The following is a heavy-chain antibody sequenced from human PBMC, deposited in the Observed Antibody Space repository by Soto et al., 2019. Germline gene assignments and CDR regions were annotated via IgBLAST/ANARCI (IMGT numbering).Heavy chain of an antibody. CDR3: AKHMGLVWSGLGEIDY. V-gene: IGHV3-23*01. D-gene: IGHD3-3*01. CDR2: ISGSGGST. CDR1: GFTFSSYA. Sequence: EVQLLESGGGLVQPGGSLRLSCAASGFTFSSYAMSWVRQAPGKGLEWVSAISGSGGSTYYADSVKGRFTISRDNSKNTLYLQMNSLRAEDTAVYYCAKHMGLVWSGLGEIDYWGQGTLVTVSS. J-gene: IGHJ4*02.